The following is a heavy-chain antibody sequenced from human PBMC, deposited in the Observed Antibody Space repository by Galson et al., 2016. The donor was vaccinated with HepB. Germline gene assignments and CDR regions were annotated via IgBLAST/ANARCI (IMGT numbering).Heavy chain of an antibody. CDR2: ISWDDEK. CDR3: AHKSFKSSRFGY. Sequence: PALVKPTQTLTVTCSFSGFSLSGSEVGVGWIRQPPGKALGWLALISWDDEKRYSPSLKTRLAITTDTSRNQVVLTLNNVDPVDTASYYCAHKSFKSSRFGYWGQGLLVTVSS. J-gene: IGHJ4*02. CDR1: GFSLSGSEVG. V-gene: IGHV2-5*02. D-gene: IGHD6-6*01.